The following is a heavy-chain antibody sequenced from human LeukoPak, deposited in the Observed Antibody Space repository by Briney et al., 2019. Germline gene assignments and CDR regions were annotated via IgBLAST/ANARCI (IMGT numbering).Heavy chain of an antibody. CDR3: AILSPGGGDPSFFDY. J-gene: IGHJ4*02. CDR2: IYSDGRT. D-gene: IGHD2-21*02. CDR1: GFTVSSNY. Sequence: PGGSLRLSCAASGFTVSSNYMSWVCQAPGKGLEWVSVIYSDGRTYYADSVKGRFTISRDNSKNTLYLETSSLRAEDTAVYYCAILSPGGGDPSFFDYWGQGTLVTVSS. V-gene: IGHV3-53*01.